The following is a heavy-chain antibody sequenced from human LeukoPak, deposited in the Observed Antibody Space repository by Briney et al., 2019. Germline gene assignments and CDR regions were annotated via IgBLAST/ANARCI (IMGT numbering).Heavy chain of an antibody. J-gene: IGHJ3*02. V-gene: IGHV3-7*01. CDR1: RCTFRTWW. D-gene: IGHD1-1*01. CDR2: IIEDGSKK. CDR3: ARDDYWNDGVSAFDI. Sequence: PGGSVSDSCAASRCTFRTWWMTWVGQAPGKGVEGVANIIEDGSKKSCVDSVKGRFTNSRDNAKNSLYLQMNRLRAEDTAVYYCARDDYWNDGVSAFDIWGQGTMVTVSS.